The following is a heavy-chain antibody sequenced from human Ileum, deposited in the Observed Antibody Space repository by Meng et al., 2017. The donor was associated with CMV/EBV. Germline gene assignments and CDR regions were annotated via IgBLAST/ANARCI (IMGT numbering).Heavy chain of an antibody. CDR3: TGGTGWSSNR. CDR1: GTTFSNLW. Sequence: GESLKISCSVSGTTFSNLWMYWVRQAPGKGLEWVGRIKRTDAGGPTDYAAPVKGRFIISRDNSKNSLYLEMNNLRAEDTAVYYCTGGTGWSSNRWGQGTLVTVSS. V-gene: IGHV3-15*01. J-gene: IGHJ1*01. D-gene: IGHD6-13*01. CDR2: IKRTDAGGPT.